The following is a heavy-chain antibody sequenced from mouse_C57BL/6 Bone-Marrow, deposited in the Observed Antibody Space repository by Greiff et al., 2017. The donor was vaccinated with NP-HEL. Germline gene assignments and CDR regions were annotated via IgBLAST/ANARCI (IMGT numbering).Heavy chain of an antibody. Sequence: EVKVVESGGGLVQPGGSMKLSCVASGFTFSNYWMNWVRQSPEKGLEWVAQIRLKSDNYATHYAESVKGRFTISRDDSKSSVYLQMNNLRAEDTGIYYCTGGYLRWYFDVWGTGTTVTVSS. D-gene: IGHD2-3*01. J-gene: IGHJ1*03. CDR3: TGGYLRWYFDV. CDR1: GFTFSNYW. V-gene: IGHV6-3*01. CDR2: IRLKSDNYAT.